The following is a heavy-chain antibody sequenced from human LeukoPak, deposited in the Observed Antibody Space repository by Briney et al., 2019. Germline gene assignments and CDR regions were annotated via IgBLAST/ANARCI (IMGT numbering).Heavy chain of an antibody. V-gene: IGHV3-7*03. CDR3: AGGTGFIIKD. J-gene: IGHJ4*02. CDR2: IKQDGSEK. Sequence: GGSLRLSCAASGFTFSSYGMHWVRQAPGKGLEWVANIKQDGSEKNYVDSVKGRFTISRDNAKNSLYLQMNNLRVEDTAMYYCAGGTGFIIKDWGQGTLVTVSS. D-gene: IGHD3-9*01. CDR1: GFTFSSYG.